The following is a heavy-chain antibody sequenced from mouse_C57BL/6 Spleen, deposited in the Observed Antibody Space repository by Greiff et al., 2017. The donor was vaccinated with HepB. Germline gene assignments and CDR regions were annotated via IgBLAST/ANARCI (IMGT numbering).Heavy chain of an antibody. CDR1: GYAFSSSW. V-gene: IGHV1-82*01. J-gene: IGHJ1*03. D-gene: IGHD1-1*01. Sequence: VQLQQSGPELVKPGASVKISCKASGYAFSSSWMNWVKQRPGKGLEWIGRIYPGDGDTNYNGKFKGKATLTADKSSSTAYMQLSSLTSEKSAVYFCAGILITTVVEGRYFDFWGTGTTVTVSS. CDR2: IYPGDGDT. CDR3: AGILITTVVEGRYFDF.